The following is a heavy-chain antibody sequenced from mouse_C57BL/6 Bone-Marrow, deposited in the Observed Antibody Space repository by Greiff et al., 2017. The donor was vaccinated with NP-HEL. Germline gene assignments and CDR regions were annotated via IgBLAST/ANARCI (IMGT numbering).Heavy chain of an antibody. Sequence: EVQLQESGGGLVKPGGSLKLSCAASGFTFSDYGMHWVRQAPEKGLEWVAYISSGSSTIYYADTVKGRFTISRDNAKNTLCLQMTSLRSEDTAMYYCARRRTTVVATYYYAMDYWGQGTSVTVSS. D-gene: IGHD1-1*01. CDR1: GFTFSDYG. CDR3: ARRRTTVVATYYYAMDY. V-gene: IGHV5-17*01. J-gene: IGHJ4*01. CDR2: ISSGSSTI.